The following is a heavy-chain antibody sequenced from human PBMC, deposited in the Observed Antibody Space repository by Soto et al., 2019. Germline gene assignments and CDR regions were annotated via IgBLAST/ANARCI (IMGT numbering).Heavy chain of an antibody. Sequence: QVQLQESGPGLVKPSGTLSLTCAVSGGSISSSNWWSWVRQPPGKGLEWIGEIYHSGSTNYNPSLKSRVTISVDMSKNQFSLKLSSVTAADTAVYYCARDERSKWFGELWLDYWGQGTLVTVSS. CDR3: ARDERSKWFGELWLDY. CDR2: IYHSGST. V-gene: IGHV4-4*02. D-gene: IGHD3-10*01. J-gene: IGHJ4*02. CDR1: GGSISSSNW.